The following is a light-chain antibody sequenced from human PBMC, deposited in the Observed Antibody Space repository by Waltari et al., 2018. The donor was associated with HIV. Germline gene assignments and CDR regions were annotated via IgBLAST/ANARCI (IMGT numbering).Light chain of an antibody. Sequence: EIVMTQSPATLSVSPGERATISCRASQSISNILAWYQQKPGQAPRLLIYGASTRATGIPARFSGSGSGTEFTLTISSLQSEDFAVYYCQQYNNWPPTFGQGTKVEIK. CDR1: QSISNI. CDR2: GAS. V-gene: IGKV3-15*01. J-gene: IGKJ1*01. CDR3: QQYNNWPPT.